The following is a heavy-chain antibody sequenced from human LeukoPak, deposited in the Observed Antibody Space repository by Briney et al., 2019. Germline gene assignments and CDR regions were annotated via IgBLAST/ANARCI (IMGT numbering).Heavy chain of an antibody. J-gene: IGHJ4*02. Sequence: ASVKVSCKASGGTFSSYAISWVRQAPGQGLEWMGGIIPIFGTANYAQKFQGRVTITADESTSTAYMELSSLRSEDTAVYYCARLPYSYGDYVSFNLYYWGQGTLVTVSS. CDR3: ARLPYSYGDYVSFNLYY. D-gene: IGHD4-17*01. V-gene: IGHV1-69*13. CDR2: IIPIFGTA. CDR1: GGTFSSYA.